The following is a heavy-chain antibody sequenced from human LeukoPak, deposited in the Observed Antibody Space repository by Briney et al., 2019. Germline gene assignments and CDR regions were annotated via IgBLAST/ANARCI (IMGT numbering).Heavy chain of an antibody. CDR2: ISYDGSNK. CDR1: GFTFSSYG. V-gene: IGHV3-30*18. J-gene: IGHJ5*02. Sequence: GGSLRLSCAASGFTFSSYGMHWVRQAPGKGLGWVAVISYDGSNKYYADSVKGRFTISRGNSKNTLYLQMNSLRAEDTAVYYCANGRLLGRYFDWFDLRPRLGSGRRPENWFDPWGQGTLVTVSS. CDR3: ANGRLLGRYFDWFDLRPRLGSGRRPENWFDP. D-gene: IGHD3-9*01.